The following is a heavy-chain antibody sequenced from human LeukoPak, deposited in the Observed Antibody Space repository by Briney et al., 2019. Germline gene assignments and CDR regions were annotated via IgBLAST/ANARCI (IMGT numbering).Heavy chain of an antibody. CDR2: ISGGGGTT. D-gene: IGHD6-6*01. V-gene: IGHV3-23*01. CDR3: ANGDAARPSEGLDY. Sequence: GGSLRLSCSASGFTFSSHAVNWVRQPPGKGLEWVSSISGGGGTTYYADSVKGRFTISRDNSKSTLYLQMNSLRADDTAVYYCANGDAARPSEGLDYWGRGTLVTVSS. CDR1: GFTFSSHA. J-gene: IGHJ4*02.